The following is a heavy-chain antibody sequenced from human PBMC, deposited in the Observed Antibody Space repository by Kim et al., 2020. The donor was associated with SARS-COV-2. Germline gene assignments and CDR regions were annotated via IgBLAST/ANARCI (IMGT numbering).Heavy chain of an antibody. Sequence: NPSLKRRVTISVDTTKNQFSLKRSSLTAADTAVYYCARYRSTILSSYDYWGQGTLVTVSS. CDR3: ARYRSTILSSYDY. D-gene: IGHD5-12*01. J-gene: IGHJ4*02. V-gene: IGHV4-30-2*05.